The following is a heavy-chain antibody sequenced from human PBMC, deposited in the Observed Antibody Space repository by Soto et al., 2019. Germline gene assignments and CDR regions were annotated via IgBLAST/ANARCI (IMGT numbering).Heavy chain of an antibody. Sequence: SVKVSCKASGGTFSSYAISWVRQAPGQGLEWMGGIIPIFGTANYAQKFQGRVTITADESTSTAYMELSSLRSEDTAVYYCARLAQAGYCSSTSCSSYGMDVWGQGTTVPVSS. D-gene: IGHD2-2*01. V-gene: IGHV1-69*13. J-gene: IGHJ6*02. CDR1: GGTFSSYA. CDR3: ARLAQAGYCSSTSCSSYGMDV. CDR2: IIPIFGTA.